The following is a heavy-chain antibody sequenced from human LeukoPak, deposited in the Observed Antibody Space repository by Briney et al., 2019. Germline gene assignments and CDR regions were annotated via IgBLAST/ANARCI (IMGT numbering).Heavy chain of an antibody. V-gene: IGHV4-34*01. CDR1: GGSFSGYY. CDR2: INHSGST. Sequence: PSETLSLTCAVYGGSFSGYYWSWIRQPPGKGLEWIGEINHSGSTNYNPSLKSRVTISVDTSKNQFSLKLSSVTAADTAVYYCAPLRFLEWLLSPEFDYWGQGTLVTVSS. J-gene: IGHJ4*02. D-gene: IGHD3-3*01. CDR3: APLRFLEWLLSPEFDY.